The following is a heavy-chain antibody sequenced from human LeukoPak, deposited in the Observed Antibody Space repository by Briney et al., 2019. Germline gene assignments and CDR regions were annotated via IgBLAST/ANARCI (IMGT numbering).Heavy chain of an antibody. J-gene: IGHJ4*02. D-gene: IGHD3-10*01. Sequence: PGGSLRLSCAASGFTFSSYAMSWVRQAPGKGLEWVSAISGSGGSTYYADSVKGRFTISRDNSKNTLYLQMNSLRAGDTAVYYCARDSSYGLYYFDYCGQGTLVTVSS. CDR2: ISGSGGST. CDR3: ARDSSYGLYYFDY. V-gene: IGHV3-23*01. CDR1: GFTFSSYA.